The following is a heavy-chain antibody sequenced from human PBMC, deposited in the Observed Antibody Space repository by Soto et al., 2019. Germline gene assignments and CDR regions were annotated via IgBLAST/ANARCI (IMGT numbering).Heavy chain of an antibody. D-gene: IGHD3-9*01. CDR3: ARGPERGSEYYDILTGYYYYMDG. CDR1: GGSFSGYY. CDR2: INHSGST. Sequence: SETLSLTCAVYGGSFSGYYWSWIRQPPGKGLEWIEEINHSGSTNYNPSLKSRVTISVDTSKNQFSLKLSSVTAADTAVYYCARGPERGSEYYDILTGYYYYMDGWGKGTTVTVSS. V-gene: IGHV4-34*01. J-gene: IGHJ6*03.